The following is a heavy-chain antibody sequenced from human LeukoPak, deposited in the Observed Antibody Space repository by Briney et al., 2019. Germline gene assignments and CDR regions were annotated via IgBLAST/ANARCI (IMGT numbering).Heavy chain of an antibody. CDR2: INPNSGGT. CDR1: GYTFTGYY. Sequence: GASVKVSCKAPGYTFTGYYMHWVRQPPGQGLEWMGWINPNSGGTNYAQKFQGRVTMTRDTSISTAYMELSRLRSDDTAVYYCARDLSATTSNGYYYMDVWGKGTTVTVSS. CDR3: ARDLSATTSNGYYYMDV. V-gene: IGHV1-2*02. D-gene: IGHD4-11*01. J-gene: IGHJ6*03.